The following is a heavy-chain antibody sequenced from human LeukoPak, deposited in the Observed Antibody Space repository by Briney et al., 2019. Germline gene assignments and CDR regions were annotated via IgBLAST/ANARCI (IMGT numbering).Heavy chain of an antibody. CDR1: GYTFTCYY. Sequence: ASVKVSCKASGYTFTCYYIHWVRQAPGQGLEWMGWINPNSGGTNYAQKFQGSVTMTRDTSISTAYMELSRLRSDDTAVYYCARGSLRSSNNPLYWFDPWGQGTLVTVSS. CDR2: INPNSGGT. V-gene: IGHV1-2*04. J-gene: IGHJ5*02. CDR3: ARGSLRSSNNPLYWFDP. D-gene: IGHD6-13*01.